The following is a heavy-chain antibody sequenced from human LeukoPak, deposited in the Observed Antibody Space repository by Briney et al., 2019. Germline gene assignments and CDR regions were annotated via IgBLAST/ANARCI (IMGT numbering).Heavy chain of an antibody. CDR3: AKDIIGGYCSSTSCYGVDY. CDR1: GFTFSRYY. V-gene: IGHV3-23*01. J-gene: IGHJ4*02. CDR2: ISGSGGST. D-gene: IGHD2-2*01. Sequence: GGSLRLSCAASGFTFSRYYMVWVRQAPGKGLEWVSGISGSGGSTYYADSVKGRFTISRDNSKNTLYLQMNSLRAEDTAVYYCAKDIIGGYCSSTSCYGVDYWGQGPLVTVSS.